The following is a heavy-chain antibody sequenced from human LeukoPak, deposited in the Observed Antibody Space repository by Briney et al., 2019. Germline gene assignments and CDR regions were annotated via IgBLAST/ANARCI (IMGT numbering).Heavy chain of an antibody. CDR2: INAGNGNT. CDR1: GYTFTSYA. J-gene: IGHJ6*02. D-gene: IGHD3-10*01. Sequence: GASVKVSCKASGYTFTSYAMHWVRQAPGQRLEWMGWINAGNGNTKYSQKFQGRVTITRDTSASTAYMELSSLRSEDTAVYYCARVWVRGVIHYYGMDVWGQGTTVTVSS. CDR3: ARVWVRGVIHYYGMDV. V-gene: IGHV1-3*01.